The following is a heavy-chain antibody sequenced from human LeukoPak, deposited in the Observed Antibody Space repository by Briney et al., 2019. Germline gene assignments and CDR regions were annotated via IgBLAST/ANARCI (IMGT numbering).Heavy chain of an antibody. CDR1: GGSISSDY. J-gene: IGHJ4*02. CDR3: ARFSWYIDY. Sequence: PSETLSLTCTVSGGSISSDYWSWIRQPPGKGLEWIGYIYYSGSTKYIPSLRSRVTMSLDTSKNQFSLKLTSMTAADTAVYYCARFSWYIDYWGQGILVTVSS. CDR2: IYYSGST. V-gene: IGHV4-59*01.